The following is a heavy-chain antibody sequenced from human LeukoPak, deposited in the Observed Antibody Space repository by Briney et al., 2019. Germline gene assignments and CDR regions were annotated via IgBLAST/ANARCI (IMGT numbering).Heavy chain of an antibody. Sequence: ASVKVSCKASGYTFTGYYMHWVRQAPGQGLEWMGWINPNSGGTNYAQKFQGRVTMTRDTSISTAYMELSRLRSDDTAVYYCARIGKPQPQHWFDPWSQGTLVTVSS. D-gene: IGHD3-10*01. J-gene: IGHJ5*02. V-gene: IGHV1-2*02. CDR3: ARIGKPQPQHWFDP. CDR2: INPNSGGT. CDR1: GYTFTGYY.